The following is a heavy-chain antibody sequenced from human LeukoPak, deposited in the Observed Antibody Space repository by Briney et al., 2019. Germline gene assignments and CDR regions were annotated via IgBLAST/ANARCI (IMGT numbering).Heavy chain of an antibody. CDR1: GYTFTSYD. CDR2: MNPNSGNT. J-gene: IGHJ6*03. Sequence: ASVKVSCKASGYTFTSYDINWVRQATGQGIEWMGWMNPNSGNTGYAQKFQGRVTMTSNTSISTAYMELSSLRSEDTAVYYCARHVGYYYYMDVWGKGTTATVSS. V-gene: IGHV1-8*01. CDR3: ARHVGYYYYMDV.